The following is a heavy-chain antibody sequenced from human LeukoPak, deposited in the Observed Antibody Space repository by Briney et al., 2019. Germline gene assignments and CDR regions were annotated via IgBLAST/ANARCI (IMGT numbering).Heavy chain of an antibody. CDR2: ISGSGGST. J-gene: IGHJ6*03. CDR1: GFTFSSYG. D-gene: IGHD4-23*01. Sequence: GGSLRLSCAASGFTFSSYGMSWVRQAPGKGLEWVSAISGSGGSTYYADSVKGRFTISRDNSKNTLYLQMNSLRAEDTAVYYCEYGGYYYYMDVWGKGTTVTVSS. V-gene: IGHV3-23*01. CDR3: EYGGYYYYMDV.